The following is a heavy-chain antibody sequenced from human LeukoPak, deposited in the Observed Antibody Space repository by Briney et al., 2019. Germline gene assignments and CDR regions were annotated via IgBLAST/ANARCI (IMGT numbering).Heavy chain of an antibody. Sequence: PGGTLRLSCEASGFTFSTYGINWVRQAPGKGLEWVSAISPSGDIKYYIDSVKGRFTVSRDNSKNTVYLQINSLRDEDTAVYYCAKDDAWIQFNDWGQGTLVTVSS. CDR2: ISPSGDIK. J-gene: IGHJ4*02. D-gene: IGHD5-24*01. CDR3: AKDDAWIQFND. CDR1: GFTFSTYG. V-gene: IGHV3-23*01.